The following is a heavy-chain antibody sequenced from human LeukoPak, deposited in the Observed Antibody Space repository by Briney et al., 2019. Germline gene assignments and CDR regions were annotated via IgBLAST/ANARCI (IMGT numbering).Heavy chain of an antibody. V-gene: IGHV3-48*02. CDR1: GFTFSTYS. CDR2: ISTGSSTT. CDR3: ARVAEKQLWLRSAFDY. D-gene: IGHD5-18*01. Sequence: GGSLRLSCAASGFTFSTYSMNWVRQAPGKGLEWVSFISTGSSTTYYADSVKGRFTISRDIARNSLYLQMNSLRDEDTAVYYCARVAEKQLWLRSAFDYWGQGTLVTVSS. J-gene: IGHJ4*02.